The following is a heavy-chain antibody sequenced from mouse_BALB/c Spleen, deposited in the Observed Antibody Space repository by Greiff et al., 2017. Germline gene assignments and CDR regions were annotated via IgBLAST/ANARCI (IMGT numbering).Heavy chain of an antibody. Sequence: EVQLVESGGGLVKPGGSLKLSCAASGFTFSSYAMSWVRQTPEKRLEWVASISSGGSTYYPDSVKGRFTISRDNARNILYLQMSSLRSEDTAMYYCAREEVLFAYWGQGTLVTVSA. D-gene: IGHD2-14*01. V-gene: IGHV5-6-5*01. CDR1: GFTFSSYA. J-gene: IGHJ3*01. CDR2: ISSGGST. CDR3: AREEVLFAY.